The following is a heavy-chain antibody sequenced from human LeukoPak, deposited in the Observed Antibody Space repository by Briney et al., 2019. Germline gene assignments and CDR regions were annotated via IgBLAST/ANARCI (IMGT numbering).Heavy chain of an antibody. CDR1: GFTFSSYA. CDR3: ARPRGFPTGYYRAYYYYGMDV. J-gene: IGHJ6*02. V-gene: IGHV3-30-3*01. Sequence: GGSLRLSCAASGFTFSSYAMHWVRQAPGKGLEWVAVISYDGSNKYYADSVMGRFTISRDNSKNTLYLQMNSLRAEDTAVYYCARPRGFPTGYYRAYYYYGMDVWGQGTTVTVSS. D-gene: IGHD3-9*01. CDR2: ISYDGSNK.